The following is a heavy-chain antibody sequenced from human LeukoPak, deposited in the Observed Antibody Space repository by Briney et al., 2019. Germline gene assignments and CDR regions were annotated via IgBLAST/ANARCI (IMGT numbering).Heavy chain of an antibody. Sequence: SETLSLACTVSGGSISSNEYFWGWIRQPPGKELEWIANIFYTGSTFYNPSLKSRVTISVDTSKNQFSLKLSSVTAADTAVYYCASLWDYDYYFDYWGQGTLVTVSS. V-gene: IGHV4-39*07. CDR1: GGSISSNEYF. CDR3: ASLWDYDYYFDY. CDR2: IFYTGST. D-gene: IGHD1-7*01. J-gene: IGHJ4*02.